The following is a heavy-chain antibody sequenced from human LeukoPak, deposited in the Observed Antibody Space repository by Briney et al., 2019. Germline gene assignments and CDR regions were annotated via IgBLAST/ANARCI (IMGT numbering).Heavy chain of an antibody. CDR1: GFTFSSYA. CDR3: ARGIAVAGPLGYFQH. Sequence: GGSLRLSCAASGFTFSSYAMHWVRQAPGKGLEWVAVISYDGSNKYYADSVKGRFTISRDNSKNTLYLQMNSLRAEDTAVYYCARGIAVAGPLGYFQHWGQGTLVTVSS. V-gene: IGHV3-30-3*01. J-gene: IGHJ1*01. D-gene: IGHD6-19*01. CDR2: ISYDGSNK.